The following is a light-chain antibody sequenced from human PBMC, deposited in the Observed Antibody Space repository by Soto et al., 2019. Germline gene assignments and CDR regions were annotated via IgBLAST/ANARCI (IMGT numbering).Light chain of an antibody. CDR1: SSDVGGHKY. CDR3: SSYASSTSLYV. V-gene: IGLV2-14*01. CDR2: EVN. Sequence: QSVLTQPASVSGSPGQSITISCTGTSSDVGGHKYVSWYQHHPGKAPKLLIYEVNNRPSGVSNRFSGSKSGDTASLTISGLQAEEEADYYCSSYASSTSLYVFGTGTKVTVL. J-gene: IGLJ1*01.